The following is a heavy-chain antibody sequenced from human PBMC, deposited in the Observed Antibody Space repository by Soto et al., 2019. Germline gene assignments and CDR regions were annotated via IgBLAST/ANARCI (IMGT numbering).Heavy chain of an antibody. CDR2: IYYSGST. CDR3: ANQYYYDSSGYPIQFDY. J-gene: IGHJ4*02. CDR1: GGSISSSSYY. V-gene: IGHV4-39*01. D-gene: IGHD3-22*01. Sequence: QLQLQESGPGLVKPSETLSLTCTVSGGSISSSSYYWGWIRQPPGKGLEWIGSIYYSGSTYYNPSLKSRVTISVDTSKNQFSLKLSSVTAADTAVYYCANQYYYDSSGYPIQFDYWGQGTLVTVSS.